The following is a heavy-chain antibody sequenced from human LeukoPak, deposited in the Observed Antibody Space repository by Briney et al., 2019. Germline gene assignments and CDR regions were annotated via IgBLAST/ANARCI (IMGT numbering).Heavy chain of an antibody. V-gene: IGHV3-21*01. CDR3: ARDLGGDCGSTTCYAFFDY. Sequence: PGGSLRLSCSASGFTFSTYSMNWVRKAPGRGLERVSSISGSSAYTFYADSVKGRLTISRDNAKNSLYLHMNSLRAEDTALYYCARDLGGDCGSTTCYAFFDYWGQGTLLTVSS. CDR1: GFTFSTYS. CDR2: ISGSSAYT. J-gene: IGHJ4*02. D-gene: IGHD2-2*03.